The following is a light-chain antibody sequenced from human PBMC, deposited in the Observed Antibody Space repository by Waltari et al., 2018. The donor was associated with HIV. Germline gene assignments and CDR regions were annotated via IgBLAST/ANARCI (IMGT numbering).Light chain of an antibody. Sequence: QSVLTQPPSASGTPGQRVTISCSGRRSNIGSNSVSWYQQLPGTAPKLLISDNNQRPSWVPDRFSGSKSGTSASLAISGLQSEDEGDYYCAAWDDSLNGLFGGGTKLTV. J-gene: IGLJ2*01. CDR2: DNN. CDR3: AAWDDSLNGL. CDR1: RSNIGSNS. V-gene: IGLV1-44*01.